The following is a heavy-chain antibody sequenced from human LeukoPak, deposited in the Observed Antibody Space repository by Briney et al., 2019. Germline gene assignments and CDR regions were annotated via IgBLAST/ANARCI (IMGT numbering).Heavy chain of an antibody. Sequence: GGSLRLSCAASGFTFSSYDMSWVRQAPGRGLEWVSSIRRSGENTYYGDAVKGRFTISRDNSKNTVYLQMNSLRAEDTAVYYCAKSDMIRGVGGAYYYYMDVWGKGTTVIVSS. CDR3: AKSDMIRGVGGAYYYYMDV. V-gene: IGHV3-23*01. J-gene: IGHJ6*03. D-gene: IGHD3-10*01. CDR2: IRRSGENT. CDR1: GFTFSSYD.